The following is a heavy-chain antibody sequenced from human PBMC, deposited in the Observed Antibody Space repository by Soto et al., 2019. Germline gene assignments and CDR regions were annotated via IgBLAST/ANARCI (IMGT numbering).Heavy chain of an antibody. D-gene: IGHD3-10*01. CDR2: IYYSGST. CDR3: VRGMVRGVIDWFDP. Sequence: SETLSLTCTVSGGSISSGDYYWSWIRQPPGKGLEWIGYIYYSGSTYYNPSLKSRVTISVDTSKNQFSLKLSSVTAADTAVYYCVRGMVRGVIDWFDPWGQGTLVTVSS. CDR1: GGSISSGDYY. V-gene: IGHV4-30-4*01. J-gene: IGHJ5*02.